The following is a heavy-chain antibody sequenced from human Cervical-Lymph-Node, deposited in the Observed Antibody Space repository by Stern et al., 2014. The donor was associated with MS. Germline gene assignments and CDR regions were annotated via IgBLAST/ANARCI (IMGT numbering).Heavy chain of an antibody. V-gene: IGHV4-31*03. CDR3: ARRAGGSDNYFDP. CDR1: GGSIISGDFY. CDR2: IYYSGST. D-gene: IGHD4/OR15-4a*01. J-gene: IGHJ5*02. Sequence: LQESGPGLVKPSQTLSLTCTVSGGSIISGDFYWSWIPQLPGKGLEWIGYIYYSGSTYYNPSLNSRVTISVDTANNQFSLKLSSVTAADTAVYYCARRAGGSDNYFDPWGQGTLVTVSS.